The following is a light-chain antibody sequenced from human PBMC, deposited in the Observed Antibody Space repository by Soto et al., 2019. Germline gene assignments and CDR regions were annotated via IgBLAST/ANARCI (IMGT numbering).Light chain of an antibody. CDR3: VLYMGSGFYV. V-gene: IGLV8-61*01. Sequence: QTVVTQEPSFSVSPGGTVTLTCALSSGSVSTNYYPSWYQQTPGQAPRTLIYNTNIRSSGVPDRFSGSILGNKAALTITGAQADDESDYYCVLYMGSGFYVFGGCTQLTVL. CDR2: NTN. CDR1: SGSVSTNYY. J-gene: IGLJ7*01.